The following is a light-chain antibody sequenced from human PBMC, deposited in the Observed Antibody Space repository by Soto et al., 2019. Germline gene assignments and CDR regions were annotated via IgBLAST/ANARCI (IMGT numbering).Light chain of an antibody. V-gene: IGKV1-39*01. CDR1: QSISSY. CDR3: QQSYSTPT. CDR2: AAS. J-gene: IGKJ3*01. Sequence: DIQMTQSPSYLSASVGDRVTITCRASQSISSYLNWYQQKPGKAPKLLIYAASSLQSGVPSRFSGSGSGTDFTLTSSSLQPEDFSTYYCQQSYSTPTFGPGTKVDIK.